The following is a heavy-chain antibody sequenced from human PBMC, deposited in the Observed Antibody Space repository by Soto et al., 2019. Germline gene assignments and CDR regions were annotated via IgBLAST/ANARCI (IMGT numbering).Heavy chain of an antibody. CDR3: AREADYVNWFDP. J-gene: IGHJ5*02. D-gene: IGHD4-17*01. CDR2: ISSSSSTI. Sequence: ESGGGLVQPGGSLRLSCAASGFTFSSYSMNWVRQAPWKGLEWVSYISSSSSTIYYADSVKGRFTISRDNAKNSLYLQMNSLRAENTAVYYCAREADYVNWFDPWGQGTLVTVSS. CDR1: GFTFSSYS. V-gene: IGHV3-48*01.